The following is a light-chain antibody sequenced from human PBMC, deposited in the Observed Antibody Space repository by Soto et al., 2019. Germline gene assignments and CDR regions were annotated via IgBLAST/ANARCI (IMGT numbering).Light chain of an antibody. CDR1: SGSVSTAHN. V-gene: IGLV8-61*01. CDR2: STS. J-gene: IGLJ1*01. CDR3: ALFMGNGISV. Sequence: QTVVTQESSFSVSPGGTVTLTCGLISGSVSTAHNPNWYQQTPGQAPRTLIYSTSIRSSGVPDRFSGSILGNKAALTITGAQADDESDYFCALFMGNGISVFGPGTKVTV.